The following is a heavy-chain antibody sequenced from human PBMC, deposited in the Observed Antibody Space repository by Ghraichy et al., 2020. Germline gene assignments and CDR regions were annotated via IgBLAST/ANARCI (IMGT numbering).Heavy chain of an antibody. CDR2: FSDGWNT. CDR3: ARGLHVRSWTPYN. D-gene: IGHD6-13*01. CDR1: GGSISSDY. V-gene: IGHV4-59*01. J-gene: IGHJ4*02. Sequence: SQTLSLTCTVSGGSISSDYWNCIRQPPGKRLEWIGYFSDGWNTNYNPSLKSRFTISGDTSKNEVSLELSSVTAADTAICYCARGLHVRSWTPYNWGQGTLATVSS.